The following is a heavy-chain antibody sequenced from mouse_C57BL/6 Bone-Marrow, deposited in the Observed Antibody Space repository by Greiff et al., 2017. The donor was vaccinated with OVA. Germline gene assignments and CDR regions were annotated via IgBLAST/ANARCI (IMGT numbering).Heavy chain of an antibody. CDR1: GFTFSDYG. D-gene: IGHD2-3*01. Sequence: DVMLVESGGGLVKPGGSLKLSCAASGFTFSDYGMHWVRQAPEKGLEWVAYISSGSSTIYYADTVKGRFTITRENAKNTLFLQMTRLRSEDTAMYYCARGGVYDGDYGDAMDYWGQGTSVTVSS. CDR2: ISSGSSTI. V-gene: IGHV5-17*01. J-gene: IGHJ4*01. CDR3: ARGGVYDGDYGDAMDY.